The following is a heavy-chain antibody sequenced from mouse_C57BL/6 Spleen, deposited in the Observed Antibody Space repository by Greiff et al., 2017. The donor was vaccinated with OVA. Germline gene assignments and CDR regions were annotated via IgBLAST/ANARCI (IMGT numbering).Heavy chain of an antibody. Sequence: EVQVVESEGGLVQPGSSMKLSCTASGFTFSDYYMAWVRQVPEKGLEWVANINYDGSSTYYLDSLKSRFIISRDNAKNILYLQMSSLKSEDTATYYCARDRRYGSSYGGFAYWGQGTLVTVSA. J-gene: IGHJ3*01. V-gene: IGHV5-16*01. D-gene: IGHD1-1*01. CDR3: ARDRRYGSSYGGFAY. CDR2: INYDGSST. CDR1: GFTFSDYY.